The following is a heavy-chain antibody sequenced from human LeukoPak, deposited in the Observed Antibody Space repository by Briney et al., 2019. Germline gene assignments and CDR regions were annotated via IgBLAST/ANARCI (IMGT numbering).Heavy chain of an antibody. CDR3: AKGGVGAHFDY. V-gene: IGHV3-23*01. D-gene: IGHD1-26*01. J-gene: IGHJ4*02. Sequence: GGSLRLSCAASGFAFSSCAMSWVRQAPGKGLEWGSAISGTGSSTYYADSVKGRFTISRDNSKNTLYLQMNSLRAEDTAVYYCAKGGVGAHFDYWGQGTLVTVSS. CDR2: ISGTGSST. CDR1: GFAFSSCA.